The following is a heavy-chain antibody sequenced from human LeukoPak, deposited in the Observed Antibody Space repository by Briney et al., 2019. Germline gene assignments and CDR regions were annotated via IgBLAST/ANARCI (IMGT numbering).Heavy chain of an antibody. Sequence: ASVKVSCKASGYTFTSYDINWVRQATGQGLEWMGWMNPNSGNTGYAQKFQGRVTMTRNISISTAYMELSSLRSEDTAVYYCARGSPNYYYYYGMDVWGQGTTVTVSS. CDR3: ARGSPNYYYYYGMDV. CDR2: MNPNSGNT. V-gene: IGHV1-8*01. CDR1: GYTFTSYD. J-gene: IGHJ6*02.